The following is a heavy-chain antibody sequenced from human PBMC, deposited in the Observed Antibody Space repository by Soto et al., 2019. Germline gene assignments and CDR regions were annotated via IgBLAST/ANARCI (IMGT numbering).Heavy chain of an antibody. V-gene: IGHV3-11*05. Sequence: GGSLRLSCAASGFTFSNYYMSWIRQAPGKGLEWVSYISSSSSYTNYADSVKGRFTISRDNAKNSLYLQMNSLRAEDTAVYYCARDKNGWELLIDYWGQGTLVTVSS. CDR3: ARDKNGWELLIDY. CDR2: ISSSSSYT. J-gene: IGHJ4*02. CDR1: GFTFSNYY. D-gene: IGHD1-26*01.